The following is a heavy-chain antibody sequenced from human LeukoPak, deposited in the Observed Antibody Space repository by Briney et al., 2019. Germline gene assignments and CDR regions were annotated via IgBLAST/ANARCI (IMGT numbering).Heavy chain of an antibody. D-gene: IGHD3-22*01. CDR3: ARASSGYYYDY. Sequence: NPSQTLSLTCTVSGGSISSGGYYWSWIRQHPGKGLEWIGYIYYSGSTYYNPSLKRRVTISVDTSKNQFSLKLSSVTAADTAVYYCARASSGYYYDYWGQGTLVTVSS. CDR2: IYYSGST. J-gene: IGHJ4*02. CDR1: GGSISSGGYY. V-gene: IGHV4-31*03.